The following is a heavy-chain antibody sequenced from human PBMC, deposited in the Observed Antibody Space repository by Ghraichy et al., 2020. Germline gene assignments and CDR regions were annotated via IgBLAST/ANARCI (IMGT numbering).Heavy chain of an antibody. CDR2: IYYSGST. Sequence: SETLSLTCTVSGGSISSGGYYWSWIRQHPGKGLEWIGYIYYSGSTYYNPSLKSRVTISVDTSKNQFSLKLSSVTAADTAVYYCASGEYSSGAFDYWGQGTLVTVSS. CDR1: GGSISSGGYY. V-gene: IGHV4-31*03. CDR3: ASGEYSSGAFDY. J-gene: IGHJ4*02. D-gene: IGHD6-19*01.